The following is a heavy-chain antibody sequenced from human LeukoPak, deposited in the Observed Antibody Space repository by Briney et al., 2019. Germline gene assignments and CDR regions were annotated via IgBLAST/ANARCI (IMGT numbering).Heavy chain of an antibody. V-gene: IGHV3-23*01. CDR1: GFTFSSYA. J-gene: IGHJ6*02. CDR2: ISGSGGST. CDR3: AKGGGSGSYYLYGMDV. Sequence: PGGSLRLSCAASGFTFSSYAMSWVRQAPGKGLEWVSAISGSGGSTYYADSVKGRFTISRDNSKNTLYLQMNSLRAEDTAVYYCAKGGGSGSYYLYGMDVWGQGTTVTVSS. D-gene: IGHD3-10*01.